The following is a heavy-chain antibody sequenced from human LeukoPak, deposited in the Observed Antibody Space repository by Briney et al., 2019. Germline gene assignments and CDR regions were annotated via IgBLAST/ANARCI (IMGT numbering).Heavy chain of an antibody. CDR1: GGTFSSYA. CDR3: ARGVVGTAISTFAAGNWFDP. Sequence: SVRVSCKASGGTFSSYAISWVRQAPGQGLEWMGGIIPIFGTANYAQKFQGRVTITTDESTSTAYMELSSLRSEDTAVYYCARGVVGTAISTFAAGNWFDPWGQGTLVTVSS. D-gene: IGHD2-21*02. CDR2: IIPIFGTA. V-gene: IGHV1-69*05. J-gene: IGHJ5*02.